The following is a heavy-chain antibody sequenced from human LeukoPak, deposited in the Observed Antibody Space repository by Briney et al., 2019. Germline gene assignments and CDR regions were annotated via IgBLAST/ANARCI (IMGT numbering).Heavy chain of an antibody. V-gene: IGHV3-7*01. CDR2: IKQDGSEK. CDR1: GFTFSSYW. D-gene: IGHD1-1*01. Sequence: GGSLSLSCAASGFTFSSYWMSWVRQAPGKGLEWVANIKQDGSEKYYVDSVKGRFTISRDNAKNSLYLQMNSLRAEDTAVYYCARDPGAPTTDAFDIWGQGTMVTVSS. J-gene: IGHJ3*02. CDR3: ARDPGAPTTDAFDI.